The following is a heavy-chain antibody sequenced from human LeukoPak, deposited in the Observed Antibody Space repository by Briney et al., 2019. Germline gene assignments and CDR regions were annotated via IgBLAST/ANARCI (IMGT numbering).Heavy chain of an antibody. CDR1: GYTFTGYY. CDR3: ARAHTSAPGTLFDY. J-gene: IGHJ4*02. D-gene: IGHD3-3*01. CDR2: INPNSGGT. Sequence: ASVKVSCKASGYTFTGYYMHWVRQAPGQGLEWMGRINPNSGGTNYAQKFQGRVTVTRDTSTSTLYMELGSLTSEDTALYYCARAHTSAPGTLFDYWGQGTLVTVSS. V-gene: IGHV1-2*06.